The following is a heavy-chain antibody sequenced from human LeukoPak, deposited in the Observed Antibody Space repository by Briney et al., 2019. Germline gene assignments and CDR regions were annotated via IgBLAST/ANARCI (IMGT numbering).Heavy chain of an antibody. J-gene: IGHJ6*03. V-gene: IGHV1-69*05. Sequence: GASVKVSCKASGGTFSSYAISWVRQAPGQGLEWMGGIIPIFGTANYAQKFQGRVTITTDESTSTAYMELSSLRSEDTAVYYCASYGYCSSTSCFHTYYYYYMDVWGKGTTVTVSS. CDR3: ASYGYCSSTSCFHTYYYYYMDV. CDR1: GGTFSSYA. CDR2: IIPIFGTA. D-gene: IGHD2-2*01.